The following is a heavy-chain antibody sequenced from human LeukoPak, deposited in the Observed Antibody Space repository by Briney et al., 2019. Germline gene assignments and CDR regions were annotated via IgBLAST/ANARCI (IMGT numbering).Heavy chain of an antibody. CDR1: GYSFITYR. V-gene: IGHV5-51*01. CDR2: IYPGDSDT. J-gene: IGHJ4*02. D-gene: IGHD5-12*01. Sequence: GESLRISCKGSGYSFITYRIAWVRQMPGKGLEWMGIIYPGDSDTRYSPSFQGQVTISADKSISTAYLQWSSLKASDTAMYYCARLSGYDYGYWGQGTLVTVSS. CDR3: ARLSGYDYGY.